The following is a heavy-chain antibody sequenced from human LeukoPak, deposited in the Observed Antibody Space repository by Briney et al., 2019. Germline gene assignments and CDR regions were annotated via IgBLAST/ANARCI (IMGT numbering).Heavy chain of an antibody. V-gene: IGHV4-61*02. CDR2: IYTSGSI. Sequence: PSQTLSLTCTVSGGSISSNSYYWSWIRQPAGKGLEWIGSIYTSGSINYNPSLKSRLTISLDTSENQFSLKLSSVTAADTAVYYCARPTYDYGSGSPPRDYFDYWGQRTRDSVSS. J-gene: IGHJ4*02. CDR1: GGSISSNSYY. D-gene: IGHD3-10*01. CDR3: ARPTYDYGSGSPPRDYFDY.